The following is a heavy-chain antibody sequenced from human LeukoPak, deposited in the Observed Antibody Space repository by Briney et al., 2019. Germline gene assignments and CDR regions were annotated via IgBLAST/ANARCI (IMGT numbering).Heavy chain of an antibody. V-gene: IGHV1-69*04. J-gene: IGHJ4*02. CDR3: ARDRYSGSYHEPFDY. Sequence: ASVKVSCKASGGTFSSYAISWVRQAPGQGLEWMGRIIPILGIANYAQKFQGRVTITADKSTSTAYMELSSLRSEDTAVYYCARDRYSGSYHEPFDYWGQGTLVTVSS. CDR1: GGTFSSYA. CDR2: IIPILGIA. D-gene: IGHD1-26*01.